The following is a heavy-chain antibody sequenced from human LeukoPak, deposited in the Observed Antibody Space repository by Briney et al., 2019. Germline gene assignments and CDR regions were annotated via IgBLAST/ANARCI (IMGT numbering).Heavy chain of an antibody. J-gene: IGHJ4*02. Sequence: GGSLRLSCAASGFTFSNYWMSWVRQAPGKGLEWVANIKGDGSSKYYMDSVKGRFIISRDNAKSSLYLQMNTLRAEDTAVYYCAIGGGYSYGYSHGPEGYWGQGTLVTVSS. V-gene: IGHV3-7*03. CDR1: GFTFSNYW. CDR3: AIGGGYSYGYSHGPEGY. CDR2: IKGDGSSK. D-gene: IGHD5-18*01.